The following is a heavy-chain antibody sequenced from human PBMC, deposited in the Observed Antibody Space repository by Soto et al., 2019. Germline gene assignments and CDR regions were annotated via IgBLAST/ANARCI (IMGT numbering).Heavy chain of an antibody. Sequence: PGGSLRLSCTASGFTFGDYAMSWFRQAPGKGLEWVGFIRSKAYGGTTEYAASVKGRFTISRDDSKSIAYLQMNSLKTEDTAVYYCTRVRDYYDILTGYYILGDFDYWGQGTLVTVSS. CDR2: IRSKAYGGTT. D-gene: IGHD3-9*01. CDR1: GFTFGDYA. V-gene: IGHV3-49*03. CDR3: TRVRDYYDILTGYYILGDFDY. J-gene: IGHJ4*02.